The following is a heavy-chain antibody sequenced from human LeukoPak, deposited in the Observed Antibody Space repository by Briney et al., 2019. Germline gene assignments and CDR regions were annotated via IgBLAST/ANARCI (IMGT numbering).Heavy chain of an antibody. CDR3: ARDWVDPTARGAFDI. D-gene: IGHD6-6*01. CDR2: IYTSGST. Sequence: PSQTLSLTCTVSGGSISSGSYYWSWIRQPAGKGLEWIGRIYTSGSTNYNPSPKSRVTISVDTSKNQFSLKLSSVTAADTAVYYCARDWVDPTARGAFDIWGQGTMVTVSS. J-gene: IGHJ3*02. V-gene: IGHV4-61*02. CDR1: GGSISSGSYY.